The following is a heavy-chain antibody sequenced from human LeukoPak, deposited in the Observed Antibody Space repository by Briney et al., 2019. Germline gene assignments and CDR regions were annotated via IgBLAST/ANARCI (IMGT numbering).Heavy chain of an antibody. V-gene: IGHV3-23*01. CDR1: GFTFSSYA. CDR3: AIERGEMSTWLFLHDY. CDR2: ISASGGST. D-gene: IGHD5-24*01. J-gene: IGHJ4*02. Sequence: RGGSLRLSCAASGFTFSSYAMSCVRQAPGKGLDCVAAISASGGSTYYPGSVWSRFTISRDNTKNTLYMQMNRQRAEDTAVYYCAIERGEMSTWLFLHDYWGQGTLVTVSS.